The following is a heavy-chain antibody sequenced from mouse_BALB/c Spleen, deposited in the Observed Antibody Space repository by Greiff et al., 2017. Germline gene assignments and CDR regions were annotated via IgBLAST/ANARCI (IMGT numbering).Heavy chain of an antibody. CDR2: IYPGDGDT. CDR3: ARDYRYDGAWFAY. V-gene: IGHV1-80*01. J-gene: IGHJ3*01. CDR1: GYAFSSYW. Sequence: QVQLQQSGAELVRPGSSVKISCKASGYAFSSYWMNWVKQRPGQGLEWIGQIYPGDGDTNYNGKFKGKATLTADKSSSTAYMQLSSLTSEDSAVYFCARDYRYDGAWFAYWGQGTLVTVSA. D-gene: IGHD2-14*01.